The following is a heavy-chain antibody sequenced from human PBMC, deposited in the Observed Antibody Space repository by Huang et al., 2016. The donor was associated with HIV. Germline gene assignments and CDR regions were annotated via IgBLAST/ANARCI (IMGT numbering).Heavy chain of an antibody. J-gene: IGHJ3*01. CDR1: GYRFASFG. D-gene: IGHD3-22*01. CDR3: ARPGYYYDNSGYRSTYAFDL. Sequence: QGQLVQSGPEVKKPGASVKVSCKASGYRFASFGVSWVRRAPGQGLEWMGWINAHNHNTNYAQNLQGRFIMTTDTSTSTDYMELRSLRSDDTAVYYCARPGYYYDNSGYRSTYAFDLWGQGTLVTVSS. V-gene: IGHV1-18*01. CDR2: INAHNHNT.